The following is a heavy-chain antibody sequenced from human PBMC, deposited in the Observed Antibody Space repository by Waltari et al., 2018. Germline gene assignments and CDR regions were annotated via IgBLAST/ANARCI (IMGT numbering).Heavy chain of an antibody. CDR2: IKQDGSEK. D-gene: IGHD2-15*01. CDR1: GFTFSSYW. J-gene: IGHJ4*02. Sequence: EVQLVESGGGLVKPGGSLRLSCAASGFTFSSYWMSWVRQAPGKGLEWVANIKQDGSEKYYGDAVKGRFTISRDNAKNSLYLQMNSLRAEDTAVYYCARDGAPLGYCSGGSCSPFDYWGQGTLVTVSS. V-gene: IGHV3-7*01. CDR3: ARDGAPLGYCSGGSCSPFDY.